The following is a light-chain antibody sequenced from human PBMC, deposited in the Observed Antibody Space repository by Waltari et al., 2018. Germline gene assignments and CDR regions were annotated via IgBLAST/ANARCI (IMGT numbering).Light chain of an antibody. J-gene: IGKJ5*01. CDR2: DAS. CDR1: QSINSW. CDR3: QQYNTYSIT. V-gene: IGKV1-5*01. Sequence: DIHMTQSPSTLSAFVGDRVTITCRASQSINSWLAWYQQKPGNAPKLLIYDASGLQSGVPSRFSGSGSGTDFTLTISSLQPDDFATYYCQQYNTYSITFGQGTRVEIK.